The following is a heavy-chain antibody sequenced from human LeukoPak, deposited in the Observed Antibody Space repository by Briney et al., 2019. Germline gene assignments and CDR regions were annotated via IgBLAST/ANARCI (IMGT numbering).Heavy chain of an antibody. CDR1: GSSISSSSYY. D-gene: IGHD3-22*01. V-gene: IGHV4-39*07. CDR3: ARAEYYYDSSGYGDFDY. CDR2: IYYSGST. Sequence: PSETLSLTCTVSGSSISSSSYYWGWIRQPPGKGLEWIGSIYYSGSTYYNPSLKSRVTISVDTSKNQFSLKLSSVTAADTAVYYCARAEYYYDSSGYGDFDYWGQGTLVTVSS. J-gene: IGHJ4*02.